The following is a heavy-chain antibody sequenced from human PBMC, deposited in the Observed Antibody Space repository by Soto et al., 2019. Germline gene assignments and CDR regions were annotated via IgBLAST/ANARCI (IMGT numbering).Heavy chain of an antibody. D-gene: IGHD5-12*01. Sequence: SETLSLTCAVYGGSFSGYYWSWIRQPPGKGLEWIGEINHSGSTNYNPSLKSRVTISVDXXXXXFXLXLXXXTAAXTAVYYCARDSGYDFQYFQHWGQGTLVTVSS. CDR2: INHSGST. CDR1: GGSFSGYY. CDR3: ARDSGYDFQYFQH. J-gene: IGHJ1*01. V-gene: IGHV4-34*01.